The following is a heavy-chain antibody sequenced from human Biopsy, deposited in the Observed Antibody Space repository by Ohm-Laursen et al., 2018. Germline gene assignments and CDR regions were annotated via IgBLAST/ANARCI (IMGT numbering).Heavy chain of an antibody. CDR3: AAYPSSGFFENNDDFAMDV. CDR2: IITVSETA. Sequence: GASVKVSCKASGGAFTNYAINWVRQAPGHGLEWMGGIITVSETAGYAERFQGRVTITADVTTTTAYMDLSGLRSEDTAVYYCAAYPSSGFFENNDDFAMDVWGQGTTVMVSS. CDR1: GGAFTNYA. V-gene: IGHV1-69*13. D-gene: IGHD6-19*01. J-gene: IGHJ6*02.